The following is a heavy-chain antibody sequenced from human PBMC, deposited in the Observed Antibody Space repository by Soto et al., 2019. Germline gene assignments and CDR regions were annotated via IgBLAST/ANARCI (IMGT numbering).Heavy chain of an antibody. CDR2: IYSGGST. V-gene: IGHV3-66*01. CDR1: GFTVSSNY. D-gene: IGHD3-3*01. J-gene: IGHJ3*02. Sequence: EVQLVESGGGLVQPGGSLRLSCAASGFTVSSNYMSWVRQAPGKGLEWDSVIYSGGSTYYADSVKGRFTISRDNSKNTLYLQMNSLRAEDTAVYYCARDSSQEYDFWSGYSADAFDIWGQGTMVTVSS. CDR3: ARDSSQEYDFWSGYSADAFDI.